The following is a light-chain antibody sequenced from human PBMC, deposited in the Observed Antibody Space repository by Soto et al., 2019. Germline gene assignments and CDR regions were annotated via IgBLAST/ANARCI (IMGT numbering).Light chain of an antibody. Sequence: EIVLTQSPGTLSLSPGERATLSCRASQSVSGKFLAWYQQKPGQAPRLLIHGASIRATGIPDRFSGSGSGTDFTLTISRLEPEDFAVYSCQQYGSSPPITFGQGTRLEIK. CDR1: QSVSGKF. J-gene: IGKJ5*01. CDR2: GAS. V-gene: IGKV3-20*01. CDR3: QQYGSSPPIT.